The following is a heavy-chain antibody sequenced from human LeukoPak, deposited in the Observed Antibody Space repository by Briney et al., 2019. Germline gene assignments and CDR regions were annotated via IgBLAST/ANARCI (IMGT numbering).Heavy chain of an antibody. J-gene: IGHJ4*02. CDR2: IYYSGST. Sequence: PSETLSPTCTVSGGSISSYYWSWIRQPPGKGLEWIGYIYYSGSTNYNPSLKSRVTISVDTSKNQFSLKLSSVTAADTAVYYCARRAERYSSSWYDYWGQGTLVTVSS. V-gene: IGHV4-59*08. D-gene: IGHD6-13*01. CDR3: ARRAERYSSSWYDY. CDR1: GGSISSYY.